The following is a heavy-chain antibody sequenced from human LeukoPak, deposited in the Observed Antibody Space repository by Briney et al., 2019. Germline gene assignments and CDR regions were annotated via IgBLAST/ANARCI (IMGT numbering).Heavy chain of an antibody. Sequence: GASVKVSCKASGYTFTGYYMHWVRQAPGQGPEWMGWINPNSGGTNYAQKFQGWVTMTRDTSISTAYMELSRLRSDDTAVYYCARGEFITGTTGVDYWGQGTLVTVSS. CDR3: ARGEFITGTTGVDY. CDR1: GYTFTGYY. D-gene: IGHD1-7*01. V-gene: IGHV1-2*04. CDR2: INPNSGGT. J-gene: IGHJ4*02.